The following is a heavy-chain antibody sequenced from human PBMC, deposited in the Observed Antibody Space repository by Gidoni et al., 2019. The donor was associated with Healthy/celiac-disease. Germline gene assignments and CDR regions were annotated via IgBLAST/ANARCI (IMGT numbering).Heavy chain of an antibody. V-gene: IGHV4-4*02. D-gene: IGHD4-17*01. Sequence: QVQLQESRPGLVKPSGSLSVTCAVSGGPISRSNWWSWVRQPPGKGLEWIGEIYHSGSTNYNPSLTSRVTISVDKSKNQISLKLSSVTAADTAVYYCARAPAPYGDYDPYYFDYWGQGTLVTVSS. J-gene: IGHJ4*02. CDR1: GGPISRSNW. CDR2: IYHSGST. CDR3: ARAPAPYGDYDPYYFDY.